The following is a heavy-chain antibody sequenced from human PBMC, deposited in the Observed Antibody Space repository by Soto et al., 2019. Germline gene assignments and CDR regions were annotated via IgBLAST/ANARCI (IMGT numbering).Heavy chain of an antibody. J-gene: IGHJ4*02. CDR3: ASAQTPTESDY. V-gene: IGHV1-18*01. CDR2: MNAYNGNT. CDR1: GYTFTNYG. D-gene: IGHD4-4*01. Sequence: QVQLMQSGAEVKKPGASVKVSCKASGYTFTNYGISWVRQAPGQGLEWMGWMNAYNGNTNYAQKVQGRVTMTTDTSTTTAYMELKSLRSDDTAVYFCASAQTPTESDYWGQGTLVTVSS.